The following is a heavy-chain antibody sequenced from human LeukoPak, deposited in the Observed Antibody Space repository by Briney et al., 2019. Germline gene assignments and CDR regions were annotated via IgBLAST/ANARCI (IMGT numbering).Heavy chain of an antibody. J-gene: IGHJ4*02. CDR1: GDPISSDGYY. Sequence: PSETLSLTCTVSGDPISSDGYYWSWIRQPAGKGLEWIGRIYTSGSTNYNPSLKSRVTMSLDTSKNQFSLKLSSETAADTAIYYCARGYCSSGSCYHGDYWGQGTLVTVSS. CDR2: IYTSGST. CDR3: ARGYCSSGSCYHGDY. D-gene: IGHD2-2*01. V-gene: IGHV4-61*02.